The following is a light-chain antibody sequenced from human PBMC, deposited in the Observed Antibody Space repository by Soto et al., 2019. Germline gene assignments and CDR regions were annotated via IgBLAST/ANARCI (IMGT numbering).Light chain of an antibody. CDR3: QLYGSSPRGFT. V-gene: IGKV3-20*01. J-gene: IGKJ3*01. Sequence: EVVLTQSPGTLSLSPGERTTLSCRASQSISSSYLAWYQQKPGQPPRLLIYGGSSRAPGIPDRFSGSGSGTVFTLTISRLEPEDFAMYYCQLYGSSPRGFTFGHGTKVEIK. CDR2: GGS. CDR1: QSISSSY.